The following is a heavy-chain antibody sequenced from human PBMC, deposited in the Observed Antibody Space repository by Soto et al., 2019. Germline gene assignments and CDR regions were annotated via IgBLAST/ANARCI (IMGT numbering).Heavy chain of an antibody. D-gene: IGHD2-21*02. Sequence: GGSLRLSCAVSGFTFSNYYIHWVRQAPRKGLEWVSSIRSGRDTFYADSVKSRFSISRDDATSSVSLQMNSLRGEDTAVYFCAREETAWPHAYGLDVWGQGTTVTVSS. CDR3: AREETAWPHAYGLDV. V-gene: IGHV3-21*01. CDR1: GFTFSNYY. J-gene: IGHJ6*02. CDR2: IRSGRDT.